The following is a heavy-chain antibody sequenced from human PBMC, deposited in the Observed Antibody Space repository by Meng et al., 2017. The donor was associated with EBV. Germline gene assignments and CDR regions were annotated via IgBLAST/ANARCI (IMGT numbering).Heavy chain of an antibody. J-gene: IGHJ4*02. Sequence: IRLKESGATLVKPTHPLTLVCCVSGFLLSNRGVGVRWSRQEPGKGIEWIALIYWDDDKRYSTSLMSRLTNATETSKYQVFLTLTNMDTVVADRYNCAQIIAVSFFDYWGQGTLVTVSS. V-gene: IGHV2-5*02. D-gene: IGHD2/OR15-2a*01. CDR3: AQIIAVSFFDY. CDR1: GFLLSNRGVG. CDR2: IYWDDDK.